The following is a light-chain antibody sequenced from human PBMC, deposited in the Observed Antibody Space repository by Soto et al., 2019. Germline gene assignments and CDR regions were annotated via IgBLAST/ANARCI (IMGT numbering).Light chain of an antibody. CDR2: GAS. J-gene: IGKJ4*01. CDR1: QSVSSN. Sequence: EIVLTQSPATLSLSPGERATLSCRASQSVSSNLAWYQQKPGQAPRLLIYGASTRATGIPARFSGSGSGTDFTLTISRLEPEDFAVYYCQQYGSYPLTFGGGTKVDI. CDR3: QQYGSYPLT. V-gene: IGKV3-20*01.